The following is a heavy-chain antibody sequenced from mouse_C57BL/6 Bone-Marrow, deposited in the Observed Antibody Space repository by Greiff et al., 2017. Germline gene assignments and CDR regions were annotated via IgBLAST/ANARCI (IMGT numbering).Heavy chain of an antibody. Sequence: VQLQQSGAELARPGASVKLSCKASGYTFTSYGISWVKQRTGQGLEWIGEIYPRSGNTYYNEKFKGKATLTADKSSSTAYMELRSLTSEDSAVYFCARKEIYYDYDGWYFDVWGTGTTVTVSS. J-gene: IGHJ1*03. CDR2: IYPRSGNT. V-gene: IGHV1-81*01. D-gene: IGHD2-4*01. CDR3: ARKEIYYDYDGWYFDV. CDR1: GYTFTSYG.